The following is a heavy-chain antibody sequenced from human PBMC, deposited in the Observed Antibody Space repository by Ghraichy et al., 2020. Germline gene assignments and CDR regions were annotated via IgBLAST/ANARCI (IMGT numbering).Heavy chain of an antibody. CDR2: ISAYNGNT. CDR3: AREWLGGYSGYDYYYGMDV. Sequence: ASVKVSCKASGYTFTSYGISWVRQAPGQGLEWMGWISAYNGNTNYAQKLQGRVTMTTDTSTSTAYMELRSLRSDDTAVYYCAREWLGGYSGYDYYYGMDVWGQGTTVTVSS. V-gene: IGHV1-18*01. D-gene: IGHD5-12*01. J-gene: IGHJ6*02. CDR1: GYTFTSYG.